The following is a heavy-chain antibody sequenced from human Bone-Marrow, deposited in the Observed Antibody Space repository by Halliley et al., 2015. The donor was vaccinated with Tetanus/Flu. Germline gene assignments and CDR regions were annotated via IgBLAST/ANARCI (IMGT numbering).Heavy chain of an antibody. Sequence: TLSLTCTVSGGSISPYYWSWIRQPPGKGLEWIGYIFYSGNTNYNPSLKSRVTISVDTSKNQFSLRLSSVTPADTAVYYCARSGSGNYESWLDPWGQGTLVTVSS. D-gene: IGHD3-10*01. J-gene: IGHJ5*02. CDR1: GGSISPYY. CDR3: ARSGSGNYESWLDP. V-gene: IGHV4-59*01. CDR2: IFYSGNT.